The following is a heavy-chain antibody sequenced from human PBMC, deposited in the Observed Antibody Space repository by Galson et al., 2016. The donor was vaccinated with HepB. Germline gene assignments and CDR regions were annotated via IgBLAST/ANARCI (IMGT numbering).Heavy chain of an antibody. D-gene: IGHD4-23*01. V-gene: IGHV4-59*01. CDR3: ARFRWQYYFDY. J-gene: IGHJ4*02. CDR2: ISYSGRT. Sequence: SETLSLTCTVSGGSISSYYWSWIRQPPGKGLEWLGYISYSGRTNYNPSLRSRVTMSADTSKNHFSLKLSSVTAADTAGYYCARFRWQYYFDYWGQGTLVTVSS. CDR1: GGSISSYY.